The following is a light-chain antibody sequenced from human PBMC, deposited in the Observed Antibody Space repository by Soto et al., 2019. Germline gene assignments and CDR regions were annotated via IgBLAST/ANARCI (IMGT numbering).Light chain of an antibody. Sequence: QSALTQPASVSGSPGQSITISCTGTSSDVGGYNYVSWYQQHPGKAPKLMIYEVSNRPSGVSNRFSGSKSGNTASLTISGLQAEYEADYYCSSYTSSSTYVLGTGTKLTVL. J-gene: IGLJ1*01. V-gene: IGLV2-14*01. CDR3: SSYTSSSTYV. CDR1: SSDVGGYNY. CDR2: EVS.